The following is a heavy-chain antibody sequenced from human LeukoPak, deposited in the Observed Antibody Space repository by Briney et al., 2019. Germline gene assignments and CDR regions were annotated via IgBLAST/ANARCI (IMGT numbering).Heavy chain of an antibody. D-gene: IGHD6-19*01. J-gene: IGHJ4*02. CDR3: ARGAVAGTGVNFDY. V-gene: IGHV3-64*01. CDR1: GFTFSSYA. CDR2: ISSNGGST. Sequence: PGRSLRLSCAASGFTFSSYAMHWVRQAPGKGLEYVSAISSNGGSTYYANSVKGRFTISRDNSKNTLYLQMGSLRAEDMAVYYCARGAVAGTGVNFDYWGQGTLVTVSS.